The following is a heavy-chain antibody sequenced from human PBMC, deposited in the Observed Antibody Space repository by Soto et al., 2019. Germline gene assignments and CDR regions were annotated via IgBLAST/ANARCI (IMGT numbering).Heavy chain of an antibody. J-gene: IGHJ6*02. CDR3: ARDPGYCSSTSCDTVGYYYYYYGMDV. Sequence: SETLSLTCTVSGGSISSYYWSWIRQPPGKGLEWIGYIYYSGSTNYNPSLKSRVTISVDTSKNQFSLKLSSVTAADTAVYYCARDPGYCSSTSCDTVGYYYYYYGMDVWGQGTTVTVSS. D-gene: IGHD2-2*02. CDR2: IYYSGST. V-gene: IGHV4-59*01. CDR1: GGSISSYY.